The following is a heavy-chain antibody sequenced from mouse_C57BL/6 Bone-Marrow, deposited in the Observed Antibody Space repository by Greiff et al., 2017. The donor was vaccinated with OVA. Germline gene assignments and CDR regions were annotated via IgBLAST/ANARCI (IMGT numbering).Heavy chain of an antibody. CDR3: ASGRIPLFAY. J-gene: IGHJ3*01. CDR1: GFSLTSYG. V-gene: IGHV2-6*01. D-gene: IGHD5-2*01. Sequence: VMLVESGPGLVAPSQSLSITCTVSGFSLTSYGVDWVRQSPGKGLEWLGVIWGVGSTNYNSALKSRLSISKDNSKSQVFLKMNSLQTDDTAMYYCASGRIPLFAYWGQGTLVTVSA. CDR2: IWGVGST.